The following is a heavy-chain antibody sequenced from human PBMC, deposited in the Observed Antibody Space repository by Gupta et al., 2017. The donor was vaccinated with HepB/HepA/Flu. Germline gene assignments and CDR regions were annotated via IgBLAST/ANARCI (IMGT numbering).Heavy chain of an antibody. Sequence: QVQLVESGGGVVQPGTSLRLSCAASGVTFSRYGMDWVRKAPGKGLEGVAVISKDESDQKYADSGKGRVTISRDNSKNTRVLQMNSLRAEETAVYYCEKGKSGTPDGALDRGGQGTMVTVSS. V-gene: IGHV3-30*18. J-gene: IGHJ3*02. CDR3: EKGKSGTPDGALDR. CDR2: ISKDESDQ. CDR1: GVTFSRYG. D-gene: IGHD1-26*01.